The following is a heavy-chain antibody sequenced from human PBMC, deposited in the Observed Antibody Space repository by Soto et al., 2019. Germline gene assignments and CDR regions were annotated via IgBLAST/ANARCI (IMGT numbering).Heavy chain of an antibody. CDR1: GASMSTYY. J-gene: IGHJ4*02. V-gene: IGHV4-59*01. CDR2: IYSSGST. CDR3: AADVGGYIYGLARH. D-gene: IGHD4-17*01. Sequence: SETLSLTCTASGASMSTYYWNWIRQPPGKGLESIGYIYSSGSTNYNPSLKSRVAISIDTSKKQISLNLTSVTAADTAVYYCAADVGGYIYGLARHWGPGTLVTVSS.